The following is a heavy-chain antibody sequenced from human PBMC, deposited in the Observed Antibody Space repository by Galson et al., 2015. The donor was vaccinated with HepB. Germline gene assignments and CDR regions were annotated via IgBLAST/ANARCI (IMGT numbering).Heavy chain of an antibody. CDR2: IWNDGNSK. Sequence: SLRLSCAASGFTFSSYGMHWVRQAPGKGPEWVAVIWNDGNSKYYVDSVKGRFTISRDNSKNTLYLQMNSLRAEDTAVYYCARDQVGVPGGVDYWGQGTLVTVSS. CDR1: GFTFSSYG. CDR3: ARDQVGVPGGVDY. J-gene: IGHJ4*02. D-gene: IGHD1-26*01. V-gene: IGHV3-33*08.